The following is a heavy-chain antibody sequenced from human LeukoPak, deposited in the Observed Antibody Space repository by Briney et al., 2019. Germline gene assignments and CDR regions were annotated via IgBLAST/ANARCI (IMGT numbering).Heavy chain of an antibody. CDR2: TRYDGSNK. Sequence: GGSLRLSCAASGFTFSNYGLHWVRQAPGKGLEWAAFTRYDGSNKRYAESVKGRFTISRDNSKSTLYLQMNSLRAEDTAVYYCAKDRFHMITVTSCFDYWGQGTLVTVSS. CDR3: AKDRFHMITVTSCFDY. D-gene: IGHD4-17*01. CDR1: GFTFSNYG. J-gene: IGHJ4*02. V-gene: IGHV3-30*02.